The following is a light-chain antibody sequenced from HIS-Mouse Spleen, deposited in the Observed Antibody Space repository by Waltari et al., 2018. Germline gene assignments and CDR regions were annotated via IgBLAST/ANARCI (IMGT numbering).Light chain of an antibody. CDR2: WAS. CDR1: QSIISW. J-gene: IGKJ4*01. V-gene: IGKV1-5*03. CDR3: QQYYSTPLT. Sequence: DIQTTQSPSTLSASVGDSVTITCRAIQSIISWLAWYQQKPGKAPKLRIYWASTRQSGVPDRVSGSGSGTDFTLTISSLQAEDVAVYYCQQYYSTPLTFGGGTKVEIK.